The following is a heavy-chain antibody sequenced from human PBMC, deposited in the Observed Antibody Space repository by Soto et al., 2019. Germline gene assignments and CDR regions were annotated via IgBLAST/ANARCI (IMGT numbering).Heavy chain of an antibody. V-gene: IGHV3-23*01. CDR3: AKVRNGQLVPGDAFDI. CDR2: INNSGGNT. Sequence: GGSLRLSCTASGLIFSDSGMAWVRQAPGKGLDWVSTINNSGGNTHYADSVKGRFTISRDNSKNTLYLQMNSLRAEDTAVYYCAKVRNGQLVPGDAFDIWGQGTMVTVSS. CDR1: GLIFSDSG. D-gene: IGHD6-13*01. J-gene: IGHJ3*02.